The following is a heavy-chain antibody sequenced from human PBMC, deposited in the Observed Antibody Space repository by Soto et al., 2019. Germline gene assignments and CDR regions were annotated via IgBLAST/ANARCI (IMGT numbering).Heavy chain of an antibody. D-gene: IGHD2-15*01. Sequence: SETLSLTCSVSNGSISNGSYYWDWIRQRPGMGLEWIGSIFSSGDTLYNPPLKSRVSISLDASKDQFSLKMTSVTAADTAMYYCARHPSVAYWGQGALVTVSS. CDR2: IFSSGDT. V-gene: IGHV4-39*01. CDR3: ARHPSVAY. CDR1: NGSISNGSYY. J-gene: IGHJ4*02.